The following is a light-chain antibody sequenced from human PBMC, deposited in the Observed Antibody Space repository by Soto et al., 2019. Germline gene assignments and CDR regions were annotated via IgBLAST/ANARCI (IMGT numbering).Light chain of an antibody. V-gene: IGKV3-15*01. J-gene: IGKJ1*01. CDR3: QQYNNWPPWT. CDR2: GAS. CDR1: QCVSSN. Sequence: EIVMTQSQATLSVYPGERATLSCRASQCVSSNLAWYQQKPGQAPRLHIYGASTRATGIPARFSGSGSGTEFTLTISSLQSEDFAVYYCQQYNNWPPWTFGQGTKVEIK.